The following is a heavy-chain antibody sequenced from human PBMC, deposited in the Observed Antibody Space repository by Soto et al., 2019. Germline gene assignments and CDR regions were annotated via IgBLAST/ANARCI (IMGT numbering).Heavy chain of an antibody. CDR2: INDDGIST. Sequence: QTVVSLRLSCAASGFTFSMYWMHWVRQVPGKGPEWVSRINDDGISTNYADSVKGRFTISRDNAKNTLYLQMNALRVEDTAVYYWTRGPRSTSTGTGAGWGQGNLVTVS. D-gene: IGHD1-1*01. CDR1: GFTFSMYW. J-gene: IGHJ4*02. CDR3: TRGPRSTSTGTGAG. V-gene: IGHV3-74*01.